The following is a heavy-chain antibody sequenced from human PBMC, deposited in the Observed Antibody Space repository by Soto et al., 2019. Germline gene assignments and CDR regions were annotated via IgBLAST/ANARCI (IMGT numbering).Heavy chain of an antibody. J-gene: IGHJ4*01. V-gene: IGHV4-30-4*01. CDR3: VRGNKCKTTSTCYRYFDF. CDR1: GVSVSTDVDY. CDR2: IYYDGST. D-gene: IGHD1-26*01. Sequence: PSETLSLTCTFSGVSVSTDVDYWGWVRQPPGKGLEWIGYIYYDGSTYYNPSLTSPVDISMDSSQNQFSLKLDSVTGADTAIYYCVRGNKCKTTSTCYRYFDFWGRGTLVTVSS.